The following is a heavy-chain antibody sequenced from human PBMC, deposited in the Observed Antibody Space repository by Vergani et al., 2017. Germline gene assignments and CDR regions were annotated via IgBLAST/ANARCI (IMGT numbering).Heavy chain of an antibody. V-gene: IGHV4-39*01. CDR3: ASLLLRSPGYFDY. CDR2: IYYSGST. J-gene: IGHJ4*02. Sequence: QLQLQESGPGLVKPSETLSLTCTVSGGSISSSSSYWGWIRQPPRKGLEWIGSIYYSGSTYYNPSLKSRVTISVDTSKNQFSLKLSSVTAADTAVYYCASLLLRSPGYFDYWGQGTLVTVSS. CDR1: GGSISSSSSY. D-gene: IGHD3-3*01.